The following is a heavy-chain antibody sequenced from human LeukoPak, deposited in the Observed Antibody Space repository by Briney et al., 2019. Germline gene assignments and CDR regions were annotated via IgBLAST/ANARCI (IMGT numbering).Heavy chain of an antibody. J-gene: IGHJ6*03. CDR2: IYYSGST. Sequence: SETLSLTCTVSGGSISSYYWSWIRQPPGKGLEWIGYIYYSGSTNYNPSLKSRVTISVDKSKNQFSLKLSSVTAADTAVYYCAREDGDYDYYYYMDVWGKGTTVTVSS. CDR3: AREDGDYDYYYYMDV. V-gene: IGHV4-59*12. D-gene: IGHD4-17*01. CDR1: GGSISSYY.